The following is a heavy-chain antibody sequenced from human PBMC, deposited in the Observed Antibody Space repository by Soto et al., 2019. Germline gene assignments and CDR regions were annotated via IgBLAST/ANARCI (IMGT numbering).Heavy chain of an antibody. CDR2: IYYSGST. CDR1: GGSISSGAYY. Sequence: QAQLQESGPGLVKPSQTLSLTCTVSGGSISSGAYYWNWIRQHPGKGLEWIGYIYYSGSTYYNPSLKSRVTISADTSRNQCSLKLSSVTAADTAVYYCARAPLTCIIFPYGMDGWGQGTTVTVAS. D-gene: IGHD3-9*01. CDR3: ARAPLTCIIFPYGMDG. J-gene: IGHJ6*02. V-gene: IGHV4-31*03.